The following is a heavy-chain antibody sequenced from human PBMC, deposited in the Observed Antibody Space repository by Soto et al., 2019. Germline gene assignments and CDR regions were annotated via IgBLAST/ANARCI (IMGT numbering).Heavy chain of an antibody. CDR3: ARVRVEYSSSGYYFDY. V-gene: IGHV4-31*03. CDR2: IYYSGST. J-gene: IGHJ4*02. D-gene: IGHD6-6*01. Sequence: PSETLSLTCTVSGGSISSGGYYWSWIRQHPGKGLEWIGYIYYSGSTYYNPSLKSRVTISVDTSKNQFSLKLSSVTAADTAVYYCARVRVEYSSSGYYFDYWGQGTLVTVSS. CDR1: GGSISSGGYY.